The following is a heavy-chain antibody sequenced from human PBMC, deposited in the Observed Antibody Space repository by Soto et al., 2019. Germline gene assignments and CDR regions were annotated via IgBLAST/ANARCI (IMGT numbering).Heavy chain of an antibody. V-gene: IGHV1-18*01. CDR1: CYAFTNYG. CDR3: ARDDNLITYYFDY. J-gene: IGHJ4*02. Sequence: ASVKVSCKASCYAFTNYGISWVRQAPGQGLEWMGWISAYNGNTNYAQKLQGRVTMTTDTSTSTAYMELRSLRSDDTAVYYCARDDNLITYYFDYWGQGTLVTVSS. CDR2: ISAYNGNT. D-gene: IGHD1-20*01.